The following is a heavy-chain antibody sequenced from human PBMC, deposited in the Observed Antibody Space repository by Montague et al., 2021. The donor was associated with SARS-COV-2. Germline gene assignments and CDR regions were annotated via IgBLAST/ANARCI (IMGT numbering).Heavy chain of an antibody. CDR2: IHYNGTA. D-gene: IGHD2-15*01. Sequence: SETLSLTCTVSGGSISSYHWSWFRQPPRRGLEWIGYIHYNGTANYNPSLGSRISISIDTSTTQFSLNLSSVTAADTAVYYCARLGLGSHSRCHPDYWGQGTLVTVSS. CDR3: ARLGLGSHSRCHPDY. V-gene: IGHV4-59*01. CDR1: GGSISSYH. J-gene: IGHJ4*02.